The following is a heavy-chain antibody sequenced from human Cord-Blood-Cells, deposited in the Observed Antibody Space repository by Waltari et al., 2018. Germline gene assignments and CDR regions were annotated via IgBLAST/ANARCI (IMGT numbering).Heavy chain of an antibody. CDR3: ARDSDSSSWYWFDP. Sequence: QVQLQESGPGLVKPSETLSLTCTVSGGSISSYSWSWIRPPAGKGLEWIGRIYTRGSTNYNPSLKSRVTMSLDTSKNQFSLKLSSVTAADTAVYYCARDSDSSSWYWFDPWGQGTLVTVSS. CDR1: GGSISSYS. CDR2: IYTRGST. D-gene: IGHD6-13*01. J-gene: IGHJ5*02. V-gene: IGHV4-4*07.